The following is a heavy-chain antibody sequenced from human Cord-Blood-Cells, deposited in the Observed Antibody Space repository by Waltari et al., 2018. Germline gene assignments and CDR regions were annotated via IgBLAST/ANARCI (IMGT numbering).Heavy chain of an antibody. Sequence: EVQLVESGGSLVQPGGSLKLSCAASGFTFSGSAMHWVRQASGKGLEWVGRIRSKANSYATAYAASVKGRFTISRDDSKNTAYLQMNSLKTEDTAVYYCTRLAPSDIDYWGQGTLVTVSS. V-gene: IGHV3-73*02. D-gene: IGHD2-2*01. J-gene: IGHJ4*02. CDR2: IRSKANSYAT. CDR3: TRLAPSDIDY. CDR1: GFTFSGSA.